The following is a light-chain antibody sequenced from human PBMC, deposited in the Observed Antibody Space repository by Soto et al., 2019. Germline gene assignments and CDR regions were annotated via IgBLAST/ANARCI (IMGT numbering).Light chain of an antibody. CDR2: GAS. CDR1: QGISSY. V-gene: IGKV1-9*01. Sequence: DIQLTQSPSFLSASVGDKITITCRASQGISSYLAWYQQRPGKAPELLIYGASTLRTGVASRFRGSGSGTEFTLTISSLQLEDFATYFCQQLNSFPPFFTFGPGTKVDIK. CDR3: QQLNSFPPFFT. J-gene: IGKJ3*01.